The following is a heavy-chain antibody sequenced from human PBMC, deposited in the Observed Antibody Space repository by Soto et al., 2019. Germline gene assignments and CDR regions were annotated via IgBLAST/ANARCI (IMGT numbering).Heavy chain of an antibody. Sequence: DSVKGRFTISREKSKNTLYLQMNSLRPDDPAVYYCARGRNWFDSWGQGTLVTVSS. V-gene: IGHV3-30*01. CDR3: ARGRNWFDS. J-gene: IGHJ5*01.